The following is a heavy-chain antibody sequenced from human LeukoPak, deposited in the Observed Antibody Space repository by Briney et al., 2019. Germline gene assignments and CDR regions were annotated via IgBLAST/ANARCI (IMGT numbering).Heavy chain of an antibody. CDR3: AQGGYFAFDM. V-gene: IGHV3-23*01. CDR1: GFSLCAYD. J-gene: IGHJ3*02. CDR2: TSRRGPT. Sequence: PGGSLRLSCAASGFSLCAYDMQWVRQAPGKGLEWVSGTSRRGPTYYTDSVKGRFTISRDNSKNILYLQMDSLRADDPAVYYCAQGGYFAFDMWGQGKMVTVSS. D-gene: IGHD2-15*01.